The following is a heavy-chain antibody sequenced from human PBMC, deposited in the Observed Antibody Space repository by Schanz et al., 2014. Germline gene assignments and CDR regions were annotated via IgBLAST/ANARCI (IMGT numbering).Heavy chain of an antibody. J-gene: IGHJ6*02. CDR1: GFIFSSYG. D-gene: IGHD2-15*01. CDR3: AKGMGYCSGGTCYDYYYYGLDV. Sequence: VQLLDSGGGVVQPGRSLRLSCAASGFIFSSYGLHWVRQAPGKGLEWVAFIWYDGSNKYYADSVKGRFTISRDNSENTLYLQMNSLSADDAAVFYCAKGMGYCSGGTCYDYYYYGLDVWGQGTTVTVSS. CDR2: IWYDGSNK. V-gene: IGHV3-33*06.